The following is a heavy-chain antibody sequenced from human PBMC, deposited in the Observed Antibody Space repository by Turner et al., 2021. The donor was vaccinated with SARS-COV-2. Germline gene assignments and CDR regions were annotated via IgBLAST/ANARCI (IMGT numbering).Heavy chain of an antibody. J-gene: IGHJ4*02. Sequence: VQLVGSGGGVVPPGRSPRLSCAASGFTFSSYGMHWVRQAPGKGLEWVGVISNDGSNKYYADSVKGRFTISRDNSKNTLYLQMNSLRTEDTAVYYCAKGGGCSYDYWAGDYWGQGTLVTVSS. CDR1: GFTFSSYG. V-gene: IGHV3-30*18. CDR2: ISNDGSNK. D-gene: IGHD5-18*01. CDR3: AKGGGCSYDYWAGDY.